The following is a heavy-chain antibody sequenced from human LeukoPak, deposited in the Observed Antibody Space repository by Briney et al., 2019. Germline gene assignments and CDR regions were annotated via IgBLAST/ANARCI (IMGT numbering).Heavy chain of an antibody. CDR1: GSSFTSYW. CDR2: IYPGDSDT. J-gene: IGHJ4*02. D-gene: IGHD5-24*01. Sequence: GGSLQISCKGSGSSFTSYWNGWVRQLPGKGLEGMGIIYPGDSDTRYSPSFQGQVTISADKSISTAYLQWSSLKASDTAMYYCARHVEMATMAGFDYWGQGTLVTVSS. CDR3: ARHVEMATMAGFDY. V-gene: IGHV5-51*01.